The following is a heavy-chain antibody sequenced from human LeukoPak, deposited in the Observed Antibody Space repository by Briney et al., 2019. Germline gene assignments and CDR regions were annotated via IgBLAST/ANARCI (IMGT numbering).Heavy chain of an antibody. CDR1: GFTFSNYW. CDR2: INQDGSEE. D-gene: IGHD5-12*01. Sequence: GGSVKVSCTASGFTFSNYWMTWVRQAPGQGLEWMAHINQDGSEEHYMDSVKARFTISRDNAKNSLSLQMNSLRAEDTAVYYCVRDGGVSGYDLLDYWGQGTLVTVSS. J-gene: IGHJ4*02. CDR3: VRDGGVSGYDLLDY. V-gene: IGHV3-7*01.